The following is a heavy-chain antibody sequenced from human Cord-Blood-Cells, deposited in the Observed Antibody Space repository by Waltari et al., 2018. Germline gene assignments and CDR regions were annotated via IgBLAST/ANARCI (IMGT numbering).Heavy chain of an antibody. Sequence: QVQLQQWGAGLLKPSETLSLTCAVYGGSFSGYYWSWIRQPPGKGLEWIGEINHSGSTNYNPSLKSRVTISVDTSKNQFSLKLSSVTAADMAVYYCARVGYSSSSDYWGQGTLVTVSS. CDR3: ARVGYSSSSDY. V-gene: IGHV4-34*01. CDR1: GGSFSGYY. J-gene: IGHJ4*02. D-gene: IGHD6-6*01. CDR2: INHSGST.